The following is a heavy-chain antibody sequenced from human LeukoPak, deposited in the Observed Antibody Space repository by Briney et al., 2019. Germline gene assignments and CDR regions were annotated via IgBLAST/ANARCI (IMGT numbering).Heavy chain of an antibody. CDR3: ARVGVAFDF. V-gene: IGHV1-18*01. Sequence: ASVKVSCKASGYSFNNYGISWVRQAPGQGLEWMGWISAYNGNTDYAQKLQGRVTMTTDTSTTTAYMELRSLTSDDTAVYYCARVGVAFDFWGRGTLVTVSS. CDR1: GYSFNNYG. CDR2: ISAYNGNT. J-gene: IGHJ4*02. D-gene: IGHD2-21*01.